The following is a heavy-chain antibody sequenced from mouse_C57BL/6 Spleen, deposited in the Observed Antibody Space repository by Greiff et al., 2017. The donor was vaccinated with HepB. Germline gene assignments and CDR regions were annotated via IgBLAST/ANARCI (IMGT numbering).Heavy chain of an antibody. CDR3: ARDERAEGAYYYGSSPAWFAY. Sequence: QVQLQQPGAELVKPGASVKLSCKASGYTFTSYWMHWVKQRPGQGLEWIGMIHPNSGSTNYNEKFKSKATLTVDKSSSTAYMQLSSLTSEDSAVYYCARDERAEGAYYYGSSPAWFAYWGQGTLVTVSA. J-gene: IGHJ3*01. CDR2: IHPNSGST. V-gene: IGHV1-64*01. CDR1: GYTFTSYW. D-gene: IGHD1-1*01.